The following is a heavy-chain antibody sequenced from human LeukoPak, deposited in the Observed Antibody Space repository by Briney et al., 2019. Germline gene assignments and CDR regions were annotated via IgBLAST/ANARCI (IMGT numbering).Heavy chain of an antibody. CDR2: INHIGSN. CDR1: GGFFSGYY. D-gene: IGHD1-26*01. Sequence: SPTHSLTCAVYGGFFSGYYWSWIRQPPGKGLEWIGEINHIGSNNYNPSLKSRVTISVDTSKNQFSLKLSTVTAADTAVYYCARARRGSYSSILSPYYFDYWGQGTLVTVSS. V-gene: IGHV4-34*01. CDR3: ARARRGSYSSILSPYYFDY. J-gene: IGHJ4*02.